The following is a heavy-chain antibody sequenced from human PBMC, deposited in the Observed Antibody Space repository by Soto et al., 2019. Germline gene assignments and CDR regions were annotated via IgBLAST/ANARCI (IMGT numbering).Heavy chain of an antibody. J-gene: IGHJ6*02. Sequence: ASVKVSCKASGYTFTSYGISWVRQAPGQGLEWMGWISAYNGNTNYAQKLQGRVTMTTDTSTSTAYMELRSLRSDDTAVYYCARDLAVGNYYSYGMDVWGQGTTVTVSS. CDR3: ARDLAVGNYYSYGMDV. D-gene: IGHD1-26*01. CDR1: GYTFTSYG. V-gene: IGHV1-18*01. CDR2: ISAYNGNT.